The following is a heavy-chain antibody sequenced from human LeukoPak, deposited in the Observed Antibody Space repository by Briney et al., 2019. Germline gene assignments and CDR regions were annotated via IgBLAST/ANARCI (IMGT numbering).Heavy chain of an antibody. Sequence: GESLKISCKGSGYSFTSYWIGWVRQMPGKSLEWMGIIYPGDSDTRYSPSFQGQVTISADKSISTAYLQWSSLKASDTAMYYCASNWDSNYSYFDYWGQGTLVTVSS. CDR1: GYSFTSYW. CDR3: ASNWDSNYSYFDY. J-gene: IGHJ4*02. CDR2: IYPGDSDT. V-gene: IGHV5-51*01. D-gene: IGHD4-11*01.